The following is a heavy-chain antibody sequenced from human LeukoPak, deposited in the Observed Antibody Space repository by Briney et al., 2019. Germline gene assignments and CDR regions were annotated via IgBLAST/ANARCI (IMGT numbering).Heavy chain of an antibody. CDR2: ISSGSSYI. J-gene: IGHJ4*02. D-gene: IGHD2-2*01. V-gene: IGHV3-21*01. Sequence: GGSLRLSCVASGFTFSSYGMNWVRQAPGKGLEWVSSISSGSSYINYADSVKGRFTISRDNAKNSLYLQMNSLRAEDTAVYYCARSVVPAARFDYWGQGTLVTVSS. CDR1: GFTFSSYG. CDR3: ARSVVPAARFDY.